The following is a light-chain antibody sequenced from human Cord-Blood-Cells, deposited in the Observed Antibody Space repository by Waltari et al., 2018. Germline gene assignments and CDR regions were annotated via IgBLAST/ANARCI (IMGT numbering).Light chain of an antibody. Sequence: EIVLRQSPATLSVSPGERAILSFRASQSVSSNLAWYQQKPGQAPRILIYGASTRATGIPARFSGSGSGTEFTLTISSLQSEDFAVYYCQQYNNWPPRTFGQGTKVEIK. J-gene: IGKJ1*01. CDR2: GAS. V-gene: IGKV3-15*01. CDR1: QSVSSN. CDR3: QQYNNWPPRT.